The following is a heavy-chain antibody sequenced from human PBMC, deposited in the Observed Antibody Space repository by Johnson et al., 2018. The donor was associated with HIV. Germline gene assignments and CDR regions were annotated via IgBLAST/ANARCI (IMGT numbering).Heavy chain of an antibody. CDR2: ISYDGSNK. J-gene: IGHJ3*02. D-gene: IGHD2-15*01. V-gene: IGHV3-30*04. CDR3: AGEGSCYSCGAFDI. CDR1: GFTFSSYA. Sequence: VQLVESGGGVVQPGRSLRLSCAASGFTFSSYAMHWVRQAPGKGLEWVAVISYDGSNKYYADSVKGRFTISRDNSKNTLYLQMHSLRAEDTAVYYCAGEGSCYSCGAFDIWGQGTMVTVSS.